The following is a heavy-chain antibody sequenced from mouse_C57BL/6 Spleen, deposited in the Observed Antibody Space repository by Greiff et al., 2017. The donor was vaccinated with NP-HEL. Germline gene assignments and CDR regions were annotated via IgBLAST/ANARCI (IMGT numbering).Heavy chain of an antibody. V-gene: IGHV3-6*01. CDR1: GYSITSGYY. J-gene: IGHJ4*01. CDR2: ISYDGSN. Sequence: DVKLVESGPGLVKPSQSLSLTCSVTGYSITSGYYWNWIRQFPGNKLEWMGYISYDGSNNYNPSLKNRISITRDTSKNQFFLKLNSVTTEDTATYYCARERDYDDAMDYWGQGTSVTVSS. D-gene: IGHD2-4*01. CDR3: ARERDYDDAMDY.